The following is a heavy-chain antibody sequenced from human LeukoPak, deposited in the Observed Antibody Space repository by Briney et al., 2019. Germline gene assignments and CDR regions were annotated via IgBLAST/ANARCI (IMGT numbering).Heavy chain of an antibody. J-gene: IGHJ4*02. CDR3: ARGPRAAADDY. CDR1: GYTFINFA. Sequence: TSVKVSCKASGYTFINFAINWGRQAPGQRPEWMGWINAGNGNTKYSQKFQGRVAITRDTSASTAYMELSSLTSEDTAIYYCARGPRAAADDYWGQGTLVTVSS. D-gene: IGHD6-13*01. V-gene: IGHV1-3*01. CDR2: INAGNGNT.